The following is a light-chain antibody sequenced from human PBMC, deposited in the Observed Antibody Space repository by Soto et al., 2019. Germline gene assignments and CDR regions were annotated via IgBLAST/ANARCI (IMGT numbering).Light chain of an antibody. CDR3: QLRAAWPIT. V-gene: IGKV3-11*01. Sequence: EIVLTQSPATLSLSPGERATLSCRTSQSVRSHLVWYQQKPGQAPRLLIYDASIRATAIPARFSGSGSGTAFTIAISSLEPEDFAVYYCQLRAAWPITFGGGTKVEIK. CDR1: QSVRSH. J-gene: IGKJ4*01. CDR2: DAS.